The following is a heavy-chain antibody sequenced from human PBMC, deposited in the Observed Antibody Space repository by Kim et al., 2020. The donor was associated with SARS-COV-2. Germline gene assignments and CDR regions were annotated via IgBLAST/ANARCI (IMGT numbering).Heavy chain of an antibody. J-gene: IGHJ4*02. V-gene: IGHV4-34*01. Sequence: SETLSLTCAVYGGSFSGYYWSWIRQPPGKGLEWIGEINHSGSTNYNPSLKSRVTISVDTSKNQFSLKLSSVTAADTAVYYCAGESDSGYVSWGQGTLVTVSS. CDR1: GGSFSGYY. D-gene: IGHD5-12*01. CDR3: AGESDSGYVS. CDR2: INHSGST.